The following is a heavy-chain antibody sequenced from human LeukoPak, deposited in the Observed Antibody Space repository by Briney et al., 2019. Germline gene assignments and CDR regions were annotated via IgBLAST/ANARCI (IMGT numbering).Heavy chain of an antibody. CDR2: INSDGSIT. J-gene: IGHJ4*02. D-gene: IGHD4-23*01. CDR1: GFTFSNYW. Sequence: GGSLRLSCAASGFTFSNYWMHWVRQAPGKGLVWVSRINSDGSITSYADSVKGRFTISRDNAKNTLYLQMNRLRAEDTAVYYCAKGSARRWFWYFDYWGQGTLVTVSS. CDR3: AKGSARRWFWYFDY. V-gene: IGHV3-74*01.